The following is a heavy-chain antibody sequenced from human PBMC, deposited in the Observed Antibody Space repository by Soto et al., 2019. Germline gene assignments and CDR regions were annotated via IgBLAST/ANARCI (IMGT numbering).Heavy chain of an antibody. CDR1: GYTFTSYG. J-gene: IGHJ4*02. CDR2: ISAYNGNT. CDR3: ARDAPITMVRGVITPPHFDY. D-gene: IGHD3-10*01. V-gene: IGHV1-18*01. Sequence: GASVKVSCKASGYTFTSYGISWVRQAPGQGLEWMGWISAYNGNTNYAQKLQGRVTMTTDTSTSTAYMELRSLRSDDTAVYYCARDAPITMVRGVITPPHFDYWGQGTLVTVSS.